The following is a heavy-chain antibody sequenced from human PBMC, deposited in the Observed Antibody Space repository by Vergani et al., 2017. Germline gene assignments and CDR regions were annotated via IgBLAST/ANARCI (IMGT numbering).Heavy chain of an antibody. CDR3: ARGDYGILAGYGY. V-gene: IGHV1-46*03. Sequence: QVQVVQSGAEVKKSGASVKVSCKTSGYTFSNYYMHWVRQAPGQGLEWMGIINPSGGHTNYAQKLQGRVTMTRDTSTSTVYMELSSLRSEDTAIYYCARGDYGILAGYGYWGQGTVVTVSA. J-gene: IGHJ4*02. D-gene: IGHD3-9*01. CDR2: INPSGGHT. CDR1: GYTFSNYY.